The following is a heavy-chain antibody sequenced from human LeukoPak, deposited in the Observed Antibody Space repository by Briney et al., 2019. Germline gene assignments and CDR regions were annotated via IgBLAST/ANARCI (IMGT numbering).Heavy chain of an antibody. CDR3: AIGVGHYGSGDFDY. J-gene: IGHJ4*02. D-gene: IGHD3-10*01. V-gene: IGHV1-8*01. CDR1: VYTFTSYD. CDR2: MNPNSGNT. Sequence: WASVKVSCKASVYTFTSYDINWVRQAPGQGVEWAGCMNPNSGNTGYAQKFHGRVTMASNTSISTAYMELSSLRSEETAVYYCAIGVGHYGSGDFDYWGQGTLVTVSS.